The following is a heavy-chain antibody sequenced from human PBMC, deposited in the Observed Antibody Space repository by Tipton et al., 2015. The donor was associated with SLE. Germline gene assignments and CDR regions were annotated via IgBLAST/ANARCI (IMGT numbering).Heavy chain of an antibody. V-gene: IGHV3-11*04. Sequence: SLRLSCDASGFTFRNYNMRWIRQAPGKGLEWVAFISDSGSSIYYADTVKGRFTISRDNAKDTLYLQMNSLRAEDTAVYYCARIHYYGSGSRDYWGQGTLVTVSS. CDR3: ARIHYYGSGSRDY. D-gene: IGHD3-10*01. CDR2: ISDSGSSI. CDR1: GFTFRNYN. J-gene: IGHJ4*02.